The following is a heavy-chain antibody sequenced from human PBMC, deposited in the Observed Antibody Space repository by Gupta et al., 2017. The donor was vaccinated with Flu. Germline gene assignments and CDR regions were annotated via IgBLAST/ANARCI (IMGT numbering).Heavy chain of an antibody. CDR3: ARDRIAAAGTIASWFDP. Sequence: EVQLVESGGGLVKPGGSLRLSCAASGFTFSSYSMNWVRQAPGKGLEWVSSISSSSSYIYYADSVKGRFTISRDNAKNSLYLQMNSLRAEDTAVYYCARDRIAAAGTIASWFDPWGQGTLVTVSS. J-gene: IGHJ5*02. V-gene: IGHV3-21*01. CDR2: ISSSSSYI. CDR1: GFTFSSYS. D-gene: IGHD6-13*01.